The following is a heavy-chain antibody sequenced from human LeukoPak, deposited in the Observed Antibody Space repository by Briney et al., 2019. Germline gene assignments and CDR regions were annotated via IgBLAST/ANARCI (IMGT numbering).Heavy chain of an antibody. CDR2: IHYSGST. D-gene: IGHD3-10*01. V-gene: IGHV4-39*07. CDR1: GGSISSSSYY. J-gene: IGHJ4*02. Sequence: SETLSLTCTVSGGSISSSSYYWGWIRQPPGKGLEWIGSIHYSGSTNYNPSLKSRVTISVDTSKNQFSLKLSSVTAADTAVYYCARRELWFGRPFDYWGQGTLVTVSS. CDR3: ARRELWFGRPFDY.